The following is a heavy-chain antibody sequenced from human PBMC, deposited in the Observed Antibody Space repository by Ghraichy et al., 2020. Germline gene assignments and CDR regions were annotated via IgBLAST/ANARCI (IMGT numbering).Heavy chain of an antibody. CDR1: GFTFSSYD. CDR3: ARAVYYYDGSFYQRYFDL. V-gene: IGHV3-13*01. Sequence: GGSLRLSCAASGFTFSSYDMHWVRQGAGKGLEWVSGIGTAGDANYPGSVKGRFTISRENAKNSFYLQMNSLRAGDTAVYFCARAVYYYDGSFYQRYFDLWGRGPLGTVAS. D-gene: IGHD3-22*01. J-gene: IGHJ2*01. CDR2: IGTAGDA.